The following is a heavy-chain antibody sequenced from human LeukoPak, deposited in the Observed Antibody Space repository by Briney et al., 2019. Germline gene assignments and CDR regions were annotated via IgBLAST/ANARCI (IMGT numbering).Heavy chain of an antibody. D-gene: IGHD3-10*01. V-gene: IGHV1-18*01. Sequence: ASVKVSCKASGYTFTSYGIRWVRQAPGQGLEWMGWISAYNGNTNYAQKLQGRVTMTTDTSTSTAYMELRSLRSDDTAVYYCARSDITMVRGVILGYYYYGMDVWGQGTTVTVSS. CDR3: ARSDITMVRGVILGYYYYGMDV. CDR2: ISAYNGNT. J-gene: IGHJ6*02. CDR1: GYTFTSYG.